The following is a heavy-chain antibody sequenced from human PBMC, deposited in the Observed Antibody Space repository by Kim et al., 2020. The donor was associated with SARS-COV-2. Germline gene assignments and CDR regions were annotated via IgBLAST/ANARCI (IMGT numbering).Heavy chain of an antibody. D-gene: IGHD6-13*01. Sequence: SETLSLTCTVSGYSISSGYYWGWIRQPPGKGLEWIGSIYHSGSTYYNPSLKSRVTISVDTSKNPFSLKLSSVTAADTAVYYCARVRTRRDSSSWGAVDYWGQGTLVTVSS. J-gene: IGHJ4*02. CDR3: ARVRTRRDSSSWGAVDY. CDR1: GYSISSGYY. V-gene: IGHV4-38-2*02. CDR2: IYHSGST.